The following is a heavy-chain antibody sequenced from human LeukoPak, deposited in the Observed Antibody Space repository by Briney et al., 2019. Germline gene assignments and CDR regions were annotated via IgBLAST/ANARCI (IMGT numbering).Heavy chain of an antibody. CDR3: AADCSSTSCPHFFDY. D-gene: IGHD2-2*01. V-gene: IGHV3-48*01. Sequence: GGSLRLSCEASGFPFGSYVMSWVRQAPGKGLEWIAYINHNAEMIFYPDFVKGRFSISRDNAKNSLYLQMNSLRVEDTAVYYCAADCSSTSCPHFFDYWGQGTLVTVSS. J-gene: IGHJ4*02. CDR2: INHNAEMI. CDR1: GFPFGSYV.